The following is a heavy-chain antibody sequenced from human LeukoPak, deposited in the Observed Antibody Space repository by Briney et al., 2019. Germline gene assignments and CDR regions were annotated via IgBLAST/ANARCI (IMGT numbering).Heavy chain of an antibody. Sequence: LPGGSLRLSCAASGFTFSSYAMHWVRQAPGKGLEWVSAISGSGGSTYYADSVKGRFTISRDNSKNTLYLQMNSLRAEDTAVYYCAKDPRIAAAGTANYGMDVWGQGTTVTVSS. CDR1: GFTFSSYA. CDR2: ISGSGGST. CDR3: AKDPRIAAAGTANYGMDV. V-gene: IGHV3-23*01. D-gene: IGHD6-13*01. J-gene: IGHJ6*02.